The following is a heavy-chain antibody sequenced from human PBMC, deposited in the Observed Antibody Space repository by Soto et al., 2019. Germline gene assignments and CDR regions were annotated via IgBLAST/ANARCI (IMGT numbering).Heavy chain of an antibody. CDR2: MYNTGST. Sequence: SETLSLTCTFSGGSISGYYWSWIRQPPGKGLEWIGYMYNTGSTVYNPSFKSRVTISVDTSKNQFSLKLSSVTAADTAVYYCARQLRLGELTPFDYWSQGTLVTVSS. CDR3: ARQLRLGELTPFDY. J-gene: IGHJ4*02. D-gene: IGHD3-16*01. CDR1: GGSISGYY. V-gene: IGHV4-59*08.